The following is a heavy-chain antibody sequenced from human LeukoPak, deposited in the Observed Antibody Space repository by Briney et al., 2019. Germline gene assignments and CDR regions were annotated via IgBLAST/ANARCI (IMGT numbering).Heavy chain of an antibody. J-gene: IGHJ4*02. CDR3: ARRHSSGWTFDY. V-gene: IGHV4-39*01. CDR2: IYYSGST. CDR1: GGSISSSSYY. Sequence: PSETLSLTCTVSGGSISSSSYYWGWIRQPPGKGLEWIGSIYYSGSTYYNPSLKSRVTISVDTSKNQFSLKLSSVTAADTAVYYCARRHSSGWTFDYWGQGTLVTVSS. D-gene: IGHD6-19*01.